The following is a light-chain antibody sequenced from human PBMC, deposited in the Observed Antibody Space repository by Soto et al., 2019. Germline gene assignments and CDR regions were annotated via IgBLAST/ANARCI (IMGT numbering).Light chain of an antibody. CDR2: DAS. CDR1: QSVSSY. CDR3: QQRSNWPPWT. V-gene: IGKV3-11*01. Sequence: IVLTQSPATLSLSPWERATLSCRASQSVSSYLAWYQQKPGQAPRLLIYDASNRATGIPDRSSGSGSGTDFTLTISSLEPEDFAVYYCQQRSNWPPWTFGQGTKVDIK. J-gene: IGKJ1*01.